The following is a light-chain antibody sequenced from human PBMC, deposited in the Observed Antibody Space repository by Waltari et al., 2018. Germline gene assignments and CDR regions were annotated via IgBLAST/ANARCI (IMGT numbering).Light chain of an antibody. CDR1: QDISND. CDR3: QQYDNLPMYT. Sequence: DIQMTQSPSSLSASVGDRVTITCQANQDISNDLNWYQQKPGKAPKHLIYDASNLDTGVPSRFSGSGSGTDFTFTISSLQPEDIATYYCQQYDNLPMYTFGQGTKLEIK. V-gene: IGKV1-33*01. CDR2: DAS. J-gene: IGKJ2*01.